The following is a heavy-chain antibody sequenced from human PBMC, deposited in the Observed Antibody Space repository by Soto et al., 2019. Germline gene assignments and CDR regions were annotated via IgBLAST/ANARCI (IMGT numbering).Heavy chain of an antibody. CDR3: AKEAEYSGYDYYFDY. V-gene: IGHV3-30*18. D-gene: IGHD5-12*01. CDR1: GFTFSSYG. Sequence: GGSLRLSCAASGFTFSSYGMHWVRQAPGKGLEWVAVISYDGSNKYYADSVKGRFTISRDNSKNTLYLQMNSLRAEDTAVYYCAKEAEYSGYDYYFDYWGQGTLVTVSS. J-gene: IGHJ4*02. CDR2: ISYDGSNK.